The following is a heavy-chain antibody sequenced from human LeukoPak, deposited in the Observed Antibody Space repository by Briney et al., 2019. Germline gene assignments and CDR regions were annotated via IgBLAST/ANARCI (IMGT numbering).Heavy chain of an antibody. CDR3: ASRPADSTWYGVFDY. D-gene: IGHD6-13*01. CDR2: VFNGGIT. V-gene: IGHV4-59*11. J-gene: IGHJ4*02. CDR1: GGSIKGHY. Sequence: SETLSLTCTVSGGSIKGHYWSWVRQPPGKGLEWIGYVFNGGITSYNPSLKSRVAVSVDTSRDQFSLRLSSVTAADTAIYYCASRPADSTWYGVFDYWSQGTLVTVSS.